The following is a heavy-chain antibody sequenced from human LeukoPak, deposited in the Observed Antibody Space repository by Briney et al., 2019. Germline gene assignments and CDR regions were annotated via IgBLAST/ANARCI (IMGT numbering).Heavy chain of an antibody. D-gene: IGHD2-2*01. CDR1: GFTFSSYW. J-gene: IGHJ4*02. Sequence: PGGSLRLSCAASGFTFSSYWMHWVRQVPGKGLVWVSRMYTEGDTTSYADSVKGRFTISRDNAKNTLYLQMNSLRAEDTAVYYCAGEYHDYWGQGTLVTVSS. CDR3: AGEYHDY. CDR2: MYTEGDTT. V-gene: IGHV3-74*01.